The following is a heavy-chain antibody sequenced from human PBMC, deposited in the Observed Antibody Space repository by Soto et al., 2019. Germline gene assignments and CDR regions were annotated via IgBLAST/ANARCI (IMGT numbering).Heavy chain of an antibody. CDR2: IWSDGSKE. Sequence: GGSLILSCAASGLPCSASGMHCVRQAPGKGLEWVAMIWSDGSKEYYADSVKGRFTITRDNSKNMIFLQMDSLRAEDTAVYYCARDKGTTCLDTWGQGNMVTVSS. CDR1: GLPCSASG. CDR3: ARDKGTTCLDT. V-gene: IGHV3-33*01. D-gene: IGHD1-26*01. J-gene: IGHJ5*02.